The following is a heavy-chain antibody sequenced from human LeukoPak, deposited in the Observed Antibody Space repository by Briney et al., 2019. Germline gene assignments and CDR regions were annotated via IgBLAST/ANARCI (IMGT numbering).Heavy chain of an antibody. CDR1: GSSISSGSY. Sequence: PSETLSLTCTVSGSSISSGSYWVWIRQPPGKGLEWIGSIYHSGSIYYNPSLKSRVTISVDTSKNQFSLKLSSVTAADTAVYYCARGDSSDWRGDHWFDVWGQGTLVTVSS. CDR2: IYHSGSI. CDR3: ARGDSSDWRGDHWFDV. V-gene: IGHV4-38-2*02. J-gene: IGHJ5*02. D-gene: IGHD6-25*01.